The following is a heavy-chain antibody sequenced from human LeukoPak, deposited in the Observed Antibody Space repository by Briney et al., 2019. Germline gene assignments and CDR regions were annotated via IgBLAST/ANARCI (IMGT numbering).Heavy chain of an antibody. V-gene: IGHV4-34*01. D-gene: IGHD5-12*01. CDR2: INHSGST. Sequence: KPSETLSLTCAVYGGSFSGYYWSWIRQPPGKGLEWIGEINHSGSTNYNPSLKSRVTISVDTSKNQFSLKLSSVTAADTAVYYCARAGAYSGYDYFQFDYWGQGTLVTVSS. CDR1: GGSFSGYY. J-gene: IGHJ4*02. CDR3: ARAGAYSGYDYFQFDY.